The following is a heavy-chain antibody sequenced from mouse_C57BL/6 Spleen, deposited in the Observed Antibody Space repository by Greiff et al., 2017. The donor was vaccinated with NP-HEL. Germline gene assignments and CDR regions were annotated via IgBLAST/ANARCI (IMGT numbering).Heavy chain of an antibody. CDR2: IYPSDSET. J-gene: IGHJ2*01. CDR3: ARKDYYGSSYDY. D-gene: IGHD1-1*01. Sequence: QVQLQQPGAELVRPGSSVKLSCKASGYTFTSYWMDWVKQRPGQGLEWIGNIYPSDSETHYNQKFKDKATLTVDKSSSTAYMQLSSLTSEDSAVYYCARKDYYGSSYDYRGQGTTLTVSS. V-gene: IGHV1-61*01. CDR1: GYTFTSYW.